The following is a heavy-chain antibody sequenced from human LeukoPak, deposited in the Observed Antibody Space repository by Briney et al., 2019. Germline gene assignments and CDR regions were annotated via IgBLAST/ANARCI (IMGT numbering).Heavy chain of an antibody. Sequence: GGSLRLSWAASGFTFSSYAMGWVRQAPGKGLEWVSLVSGSGGGTYYADSVKGRFTIYRDNSKNTLFLQMNSLRAEDTAIYYCAKRSCSSSGCYHLDYWGQGTLVTVSS. V-gene: IGHV3-23*01. D-gene: IGHD2-2*01. CDR3: AKRSCSSSGCYHLDY. CDR1: GFTFSSYA. J-gene: IGHJ4*02. CDR2: VSGSGGGT.